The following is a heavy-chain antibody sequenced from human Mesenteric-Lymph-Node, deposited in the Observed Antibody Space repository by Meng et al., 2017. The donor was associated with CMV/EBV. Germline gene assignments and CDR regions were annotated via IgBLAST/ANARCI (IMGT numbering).Heavy chain of an antibody. CDR2: VYHSGNT. V-gene: IGHV4-38-2*02. Sequence: GSLRLSCTVSGYAISSGYYWGWIRQPPGKGLEWIGSVYHSGNTYYNPSLKSRVIISVDTSKNQFSLKLSSVTATDTAVYYCARVGTRQSSDYWGQGTLVTVSS. CDR3: ARVGTRQSSDY. CDR1: GYAISSGYY. J-gene: IGHJ4*02. D-gene: IGHD1-1*01.